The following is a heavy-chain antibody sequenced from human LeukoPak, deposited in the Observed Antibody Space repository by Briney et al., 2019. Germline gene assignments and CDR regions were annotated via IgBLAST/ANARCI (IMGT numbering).Heavy chain of an antibody. V-gene: IGHV3-53*04. Sequence: GGSLRLSCAASGFTVSSNYMSWVRQAPGKRLEWVSVIYSGGSTYYADSVKGRFTISRHNSKNTLYLQMNSLRAEDTAVYYCARETDGYFDYWGQGTLVTVSS. CDR1: GFTVSSNY. CDR3: ARETDGYFDY. CDR2: IYSGGST. J-gene: IGHJ4*02.